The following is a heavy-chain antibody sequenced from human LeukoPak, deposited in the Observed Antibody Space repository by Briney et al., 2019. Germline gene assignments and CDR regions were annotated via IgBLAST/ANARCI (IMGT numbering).Heavy chain of an antibody. CDR2: IKQDGSDK. D-gene: IGHD6-13*01. Sequence: GGSLRLSCAASGFAFSNYWMTWVRQAPGKGLEWVANIKQDGSDKYYVDSVWGRFAISRDNAKSSLFLQMNSLRAEDTAVYYCARDSGWFRFDYWGQGTLVTVSS. CDR3: ARDSGWFRFDY. J-gene: IGHJ4*02. V-gene: IGHV3-7*03. CDR1: GFAFSNYW.